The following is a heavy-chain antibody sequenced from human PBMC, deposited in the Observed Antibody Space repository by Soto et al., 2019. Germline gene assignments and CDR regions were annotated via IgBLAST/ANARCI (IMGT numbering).Heavy chain of an antibody. V-gene: IGHV1-18*04. Sequence: QIQLVQSGAEVKKPGASVRVSCKASGYAFSNYGISWIRQAPGLGLEWMGWISPYNGNTDYAQSLQGGVTMTTDTSTNTAYMELRSLTSDDTAVYYCATSYDSGFDPWGQGTLVTVSS. CDR1: GYAFSNYG. D-gene: IGHD5-12*01. CDR2: ISPYNGNT. CDR3: ATSYDSGFDP. J-gene: IGHJ5*02.